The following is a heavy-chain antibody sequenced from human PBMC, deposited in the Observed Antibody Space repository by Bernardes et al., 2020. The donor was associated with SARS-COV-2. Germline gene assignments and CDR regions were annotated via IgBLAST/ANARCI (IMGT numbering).Heavy chain of an antibody. CDR2: IYTSGST. CDR3: ARHSSGWYYYYYYYYMDV. Sequence: LALTCTVSGGSISSYYWSWIRQPAGKGLEWIGRIYTSGSTNYNPSLKSRVTMSVDTSKNQFSLKLSSVTAADTAVYYCARHSSGWYYYYYYYYMDVWGKGTTVTVSS. D-gene: IGHD6-19*01. V-gene: IGHV4-4*07. J-gene: IGHJ6*03. CDR1: GGSISSYY.